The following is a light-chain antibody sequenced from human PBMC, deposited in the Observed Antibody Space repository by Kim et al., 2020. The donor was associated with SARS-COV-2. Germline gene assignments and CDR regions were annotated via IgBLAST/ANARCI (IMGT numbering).Light chain of an antibody. CDR2: GAS. CDR1: QRITTY. V-gene: IGKV1-39*01. J-gene: IGKJ4*01. Sequence: DIQMTQSPSSLSASVGDRVTITCRASQRITTYLNWYQQKPGKAPKLLIYGASSLQSGVPSRFSGSGSGTDFTLTISSLQPEDFATYYCQQSYTTPLTFGGGTKVEI. CDR3: QQSYTTPLT.